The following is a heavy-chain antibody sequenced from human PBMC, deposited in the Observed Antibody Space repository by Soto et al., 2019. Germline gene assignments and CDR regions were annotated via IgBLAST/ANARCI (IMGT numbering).Heavy chain of an antibody. D-gene: IGHD1-1*01. CDR1: GFSLRTSGVG. CDR3: AHRRVPCCGGWNEGFLDR. J-gene: IGHJ6*04. Sequence: QITLKESGPTLVKSTQTLTLTCTFSGFSLRTSGVGVGWIRQPPGKALEWLAVIYWDDDKGYSPSLNSRLTLTKNTTKNRVVLKMPPMDPVDTGTYYWAHRRVPCCGGWNEGFLDRGGNGATVTVSS. V-gene: IGHV2-5*02. CDR2: IYWDDDK.